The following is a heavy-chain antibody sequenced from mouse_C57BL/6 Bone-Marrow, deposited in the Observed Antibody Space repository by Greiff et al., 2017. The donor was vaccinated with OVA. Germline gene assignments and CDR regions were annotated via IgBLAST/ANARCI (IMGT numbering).Heavy chain of an antibody. Sequence: VQLQQPGAELVKPGASVKLSCKASGYTFTSYWMQWVKQRPGQGLEWIGEIDPSDSYTNYNQKFKGKAPLTVDTSSSPAYMQLGMLTSEVSAVYYGAISDGNYAWFAYWGQGTLVTVSA. CDR2: IDPSDSYT. J-gene: IGHJ3*01. CDR3: AISDGNYAWFAY. CDR1: GYTFTSYW. V-gene: IGHV1-50*01. D-gene: IGHD2-3*01.